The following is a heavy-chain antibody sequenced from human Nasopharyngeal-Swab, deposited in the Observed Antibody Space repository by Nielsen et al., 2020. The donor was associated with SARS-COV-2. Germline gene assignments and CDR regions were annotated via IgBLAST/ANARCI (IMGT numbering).Heavy chain of an antibody. Sequence: WVRQAPGQGLEWMGWINPNSGSTNYAQKFQGWVTMTRDTSISTAYMELSRLRSDDTAVYYCARAAKGYCSSTSCYSIPEYYYYYMDVWGKGTTVTVS. D-gene: IGHD2-2*01. CDR3: ARAAKGYCSSTSCYSIPEYYYYYMDV. V-gene: IGHV1-2*04. J-gene: IGHJ6*03. CDR2: INPNSGST.